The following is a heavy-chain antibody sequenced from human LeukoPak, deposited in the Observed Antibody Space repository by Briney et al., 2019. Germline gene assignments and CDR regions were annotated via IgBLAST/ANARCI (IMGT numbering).Heavy chain of an antibody. Sequence: GGSLRLSCAASGFTFSSYSMNWVRQAPGKGLEWVSSISSSSSYIYYADSVKGRFTISRDNAKNSLYLQMNSLRAEDTAVYYCAKATVRFLEWENPHFDYWGQGTLVTVSS. CDR3: AKATVRFLEWENPHFDY. CDR1: GFTFSSYS. D-gene: IGHD3-3*01. J-gene: IGHJ4*02. V-gene: IGHV3-21*01. CDR2: ISSSSSYI.